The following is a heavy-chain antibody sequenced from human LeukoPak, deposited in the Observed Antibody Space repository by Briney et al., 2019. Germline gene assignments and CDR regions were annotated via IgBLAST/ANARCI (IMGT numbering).Heavy chain of an antibody. CDR1: GYTFTSYW. J-gene: IGHJ5*02. Sequence: GESLKISGKGSGYTFTSYWIGGGRQIPGKGLGGMGIIYPCDSDTRYSPSFQGQVTISAEKSLSNAYLQWSRLKASETAMYYCATRRITGTPRAFDPWGQGTLVTVSS. CDR3: ATRRITGTPRAFDP. CDR2: IYPCDSDT. V-gene: IGHV5-51*01. D-gene: IGHD1-20*01.